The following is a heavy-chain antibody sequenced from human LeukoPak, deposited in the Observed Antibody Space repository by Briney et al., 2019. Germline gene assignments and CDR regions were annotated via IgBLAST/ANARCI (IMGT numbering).Heavy chain of an antibody. J-gene: IGHJ4*02. CDR2: ISGSGGST. CDR3: AKDLLRTIVVITAAGYYFDC. CDR1: GFTFRSYG. D-gene: IGHD3-22*01. V-gene: IGHV3-23*01. Sequence: PGGSLRLSCAASGFTFRSYGMSWVRQAPGKGLEWVSGISGSGGSTYYADSVRGRFTISRDNSKNTLYLQMNSLRAEDTAVYYCAKDLLRTIVVITAAGYYFDCWGQGTLVTVSS.